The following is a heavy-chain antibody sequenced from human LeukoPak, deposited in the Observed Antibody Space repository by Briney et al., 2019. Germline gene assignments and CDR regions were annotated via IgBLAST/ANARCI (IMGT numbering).Heavy chain of an antibody. J-gene: IGHJ4*02. CDR2: ISFNGGTT. D-gene: IGHD4-23*01. CDR1: GFTFSSYA. Sequence: QSGGSLRLSCAASGFTFSSYAMHWVRQAPGKGLEFVSAISFNGGTTYYANSVKGRFIISRDNSKNTLYLQMGSLRAEDMAVYYCARGSPGNSVDYWGQGTLVTVSS. CDR3: ARGSPGNSVDY. V-gene: IGHV3-64*01.